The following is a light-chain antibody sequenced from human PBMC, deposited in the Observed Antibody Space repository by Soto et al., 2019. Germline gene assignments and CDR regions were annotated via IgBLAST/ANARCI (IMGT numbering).Light chain of an antibody. CDR2: GAS. V-gene: IGKV3-20*01. Sequence: EIVLTQSPGTLSLSPGERATISCRASQSVPTGYAAWFHQKSGQAPRLLIYGASTRATRIPDRFSGSGCGTDFTLTLSRLEPEGFAVYFCQQYGTSFFTFGGGTKVDIK. CDR3: QQYGTSFFT. CDR1: QSVPTGY. J-gene: IGKJ4*01.